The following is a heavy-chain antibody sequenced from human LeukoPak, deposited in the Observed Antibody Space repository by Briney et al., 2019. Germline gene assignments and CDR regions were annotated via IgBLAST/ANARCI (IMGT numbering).Heavy chain of an antibody. D-gene: IGHD6-6*01. CDR3: AKLAYSSSAYDAFDI. Sequence: SGGSLRLSCAASGFTFSSYAMSWVRQAPGKGLEWVSAISGSGGSTYYADSVKGRFTISRDNSKNTLYLQMSSLRADDTAVYYCAKLAYSSSAYDAFDIWGQGTMVTVSP. J-gene: IGHJ3*02. CDR1: GFTFSSYA. V-gene: IGHV3-23*01. CDR2: ISGSGGST.